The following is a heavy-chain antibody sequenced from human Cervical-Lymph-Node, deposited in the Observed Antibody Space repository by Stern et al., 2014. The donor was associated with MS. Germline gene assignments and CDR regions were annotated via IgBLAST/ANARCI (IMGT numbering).Heavy chain of an antibody. CDR2: IAWNSDNI. V-gene: IGHV3-9*01. D-gene: IGHD6-13*01. Sequence: EVPLVESGAGLVQPGRSLKLSCVASGFSFSNFAMHWVRHAPGKGHELVSGIAWNSDNIDYADSVTGRFTISRDNAENSLFLQMNSLRLEDTALYCCTKVKPAGGTELFESWGQGTLVTVSS. CDR1: GFSFSNFA. CDR3: TKVKPAGGTELFES. J-gene: IGHJ4*02.